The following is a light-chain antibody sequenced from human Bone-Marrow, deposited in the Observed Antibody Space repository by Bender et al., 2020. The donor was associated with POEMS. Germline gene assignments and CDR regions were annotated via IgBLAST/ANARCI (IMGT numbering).Light chain of an antibody. J-gene: IGLJ3*02. Sequence: QSALTQPASVSGSPGQSITISCTGTSSDIGSFNLVSWYQQHPGKAPKLLIYDVTKWPSGVSDRFSGSKSGNTASLTISGLQAEDEADYHCCSYAGRTIWVFGGGTKVTVL. CDR1: SSDIGSFNL. V-gene: IGLV2-23*02. CDR3: CSYAGRTIWV. CDR2: DVT.